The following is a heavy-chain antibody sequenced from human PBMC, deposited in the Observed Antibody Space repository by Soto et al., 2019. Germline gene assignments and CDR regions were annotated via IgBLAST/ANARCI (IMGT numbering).Heavy chain of an antibody. D-gene: IGHD2-2*01. CDR2: IIPILGIA. V-gene: IGHV1-69*02. Sequence: ASVKVSCKASGGTFSSYTISWVRQAPGQGLEWMGRIIPILGIANYARKFQGRVTITADKSTSTAYMELSSLRSEDTAVYYCARGEKYQLLRYFDYWGQGTRVTVSS. CDR1: GGTFSSYT. J-gene: IGHJ4*02. CDR3: ARGEKYQLLRYFDY.